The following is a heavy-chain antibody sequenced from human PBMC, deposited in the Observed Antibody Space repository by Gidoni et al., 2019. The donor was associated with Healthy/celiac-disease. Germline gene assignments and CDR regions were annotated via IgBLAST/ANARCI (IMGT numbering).Heavy chain of an antibody. CDR2: ISYDVSNK. Sequence: QVQLVESGGGVVQPGRSLRLSCAASGFTFSSYGMHWVRQAPGKGREWVAVISYDVSNKYYPDSLKVRFTISRYISKTTLYLQMNSLIAEDTAVYYCAKFLGPPRPYSTEGIGFDYWGQGTLFTVSS. CDR3: AKFLGPPRPYSTEGIGFDY. J-gene: IGHJ4*02. V-gene: IGHV3-30*18. CDR1: GFTFSSYG. D-gene: IGHD3-3*01.